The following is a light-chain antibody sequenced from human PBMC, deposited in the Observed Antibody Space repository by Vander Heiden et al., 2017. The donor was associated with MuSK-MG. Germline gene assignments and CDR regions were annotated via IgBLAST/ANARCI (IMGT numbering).Light chain of an antibody. J-gene: IGKJ1*01. Sequence: EIVLTQSPATLSLSPGERATLSCRASQSVSSYLAWYQQKPGKAPRLLIYDASNRETGIPARFSGSGSGTDFTLTISSLEPEDFAVYYCQQRSNWPRTFGQGTKVEIK. V-gene: IGKV3-11*01. CDR3: QQRSNWPRT. CDR1: QSVSSY. CDR2: DAS.